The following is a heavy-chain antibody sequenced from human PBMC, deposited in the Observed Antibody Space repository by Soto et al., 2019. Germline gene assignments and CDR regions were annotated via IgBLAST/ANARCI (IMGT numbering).Heavy chain of an antibody. V-gene: IGHV3-23*01. CDR2: ISGSGGST. CDR3: AKDLELRYFDWLFSTFDY. CDR1: GFTFSSYA. Sequence: LRLSCAASGFTFSSYAMSWVRQAPVKGLEWVSAISGSGGSTYYADSVKGRFTISRDNSKNTLYLQMNSLRAEDTAVYYCAKDLELRYFDWLFSTFDYWGQGTLVTVYS. J-gene: IGHJ4*02. D-gene: IGHD3-9*01.